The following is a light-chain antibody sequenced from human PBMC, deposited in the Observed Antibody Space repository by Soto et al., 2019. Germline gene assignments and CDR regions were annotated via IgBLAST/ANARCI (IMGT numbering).Light chain of an antibody. J-gene: IGKJ1*01. CDR2: GAS. Sequence: EIVWTQSPGPLSLSPGERATLSCRASQSVSRSHLAWFQQKPGQAPRLLIYGASNMATGIPDRVSGSGSGTDLTLTINRLEHEDFAVYYCQQYASATWTFGQGTKVDI. CDR1: QSVSRSH. CDR3: QQYASATWT. V-gene: IGKV3-20*01.